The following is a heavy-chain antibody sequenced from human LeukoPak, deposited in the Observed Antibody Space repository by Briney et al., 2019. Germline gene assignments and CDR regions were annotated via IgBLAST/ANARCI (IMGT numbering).Heavy chain of an antibody. CDR2: INPNSGGT. J-gene: IGHJ6*03. CDR1: GYTFTGYY. D-gene: IGHD3-16*02. V-gene: IGHV1-2*02. CDR3: ASAGRIEDYYDMDV. Sequence: ASVKVSCKASGYTFTGYYMHWVRQAPGQGLEWMGWINPNSGGTNYAQKLQGRVTITRDTSLSTAYMELSRLRSDDTAVYYCASAGRIEDYYDMDVWGKGTTVTVSS.